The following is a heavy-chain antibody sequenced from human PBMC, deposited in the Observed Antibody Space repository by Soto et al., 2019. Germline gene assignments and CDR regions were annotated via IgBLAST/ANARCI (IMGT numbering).Heavy chain of an antibody. D-gene: IGHD6-13*01. CDR3: ARGFLHSSWYYYPQGGEYYYGMDV. CDR1: GDSVSSNSAA. J-gene: IGHJ6*02. V-gene: IGHV6-1*01. Sequence: PSQTLSLTCAISGDSVSSNSAAWNWIRQSPSRGLEWLGRTYYRSKWYNDYAVSVKSRITINPDTSKNQFSLQLNSVTPEDTAVYYCARGFLHSSWYYYPQGGEYYYGMDVWGQGTTVTVSS. CDR2: TYYRSKWYN.